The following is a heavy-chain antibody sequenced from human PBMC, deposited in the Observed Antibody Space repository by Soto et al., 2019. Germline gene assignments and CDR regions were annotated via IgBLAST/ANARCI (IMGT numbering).Heavy chain of an antibody. Sequence: QLQLQESGSGLVRPSQTLSLTCTVSGASIGSGSYSWNWIRQPPGKGLEWIGYLHHSGDTYFNPSLRRRVSISVDRSNNQFSLKLISVTAADTAVYYCARFPLWFGELDYWCQGALVTVSS. CDR3: ARFPLWFGELDY. D-gene: IGHD3-10*01. CDR2: LHHSGDT. CDR1: GASIGSGSYS. J-gene: IGHJ4*02. V-gene: IGHV4-30-2*01.